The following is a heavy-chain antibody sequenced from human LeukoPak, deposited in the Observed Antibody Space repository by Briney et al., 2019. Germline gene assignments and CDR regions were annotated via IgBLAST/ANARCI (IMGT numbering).Heavy chain of an antibody. CDR2: INSDGSRT. D-gene: IGHD1-1*01. V-gene: IGHV3-74*01. CDR3: ARDFTLGSFDY. CDR1: GFTFSSYW. Sequence: GGSLRLSCAASGFTFSSYWMHWVRQAPGKGLVWVSRINSDGSRTNYADSVKGRFTISRDNAKNTLYLQMNSLRAEDTAVYYCARDFTLGSFDYWGQGTLGTVSS. J-gene: IGHJ4*02.